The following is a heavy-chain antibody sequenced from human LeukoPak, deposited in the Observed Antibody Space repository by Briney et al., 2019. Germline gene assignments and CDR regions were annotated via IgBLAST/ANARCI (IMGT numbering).Heavy chain of an antibody. J-gene: IGHJ6*02. CDR2: SNHFGST. CDR3: ARGRLQLWSFPLPYNHYAIDV. V-gene: IGHV4-34*01. Sequence: SETLSLTCAVSGESFSGYFWTWIRQPPGKGLEWIGESNHFGSTDYNPSLKRRVTISVDTSKKQFSLNVRYVNDAATAVYFCARGRLQLWSFPLPYNHYAIDVWGQGTTVTVSS. D-gene: IGHD5-18*01. CDR1: GESFSGYF.